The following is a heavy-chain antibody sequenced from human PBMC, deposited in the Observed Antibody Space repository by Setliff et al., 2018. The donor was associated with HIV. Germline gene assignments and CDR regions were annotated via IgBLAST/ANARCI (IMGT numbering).Heavy chain of an antibody. J-gene: IGHJ4*02. V-gene: IGHV3-15*04. CDR2: IRYDGSKVSGETA. D-gene: IGHD4-4*01. CDR1: GFTFSSYG. Sequence: GGSLRLSCAASGFTFSSYGMHWVRQAPGKGLEWVAFIRYDGSKVSGETADYAAPVTGRFTISRDDSRNMVFLQMNSLKSDDTAVYYCTTENHSYCGRGTLVTVSS. CDR3: TTENHSY.